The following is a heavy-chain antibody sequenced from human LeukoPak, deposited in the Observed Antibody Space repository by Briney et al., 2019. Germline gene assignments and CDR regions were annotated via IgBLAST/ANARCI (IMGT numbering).Heavy chain of an antibody. Sequence: GGSLRLSCAASGFTFSDYYMSWIRQAPGKGLEWVSYISSSSSTIYYADSVKGRFTISRDNAKNSLYLQMNSLRAEDTAVYYCARDGDMGELRYDYWGQGTLVTVSS. V-gene: IGHV3-11*04. CDR2: ISSSSSTI. D-gene: IGHD3-16*01. J-gene: IGHJ4*02. CDR3: ARDGDMGELRYDY. CDR1: GFTFSDYY.